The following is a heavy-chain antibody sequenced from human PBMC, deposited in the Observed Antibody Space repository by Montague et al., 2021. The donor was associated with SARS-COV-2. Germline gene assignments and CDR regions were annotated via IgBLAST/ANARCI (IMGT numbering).Heavy chain of an antibody. J-gene: IGHJ4*02. CDR1: GGSISSSNYY. Sequence: TLSLTCTVSGGSISSSNYYWCWIQPPAEEGLELIGSISISGSXXNNPSLKSRVTITVNTSKKQFSLKLSAVAAADTAVYYCTRDIAVAGLFDYWGQGTLVTVSS. V-gene: IGHV4-61*02. CDR2: ISISGSX. CDR3: TRDIAVAGLFDY. D-gene: IGHD6-19*01.